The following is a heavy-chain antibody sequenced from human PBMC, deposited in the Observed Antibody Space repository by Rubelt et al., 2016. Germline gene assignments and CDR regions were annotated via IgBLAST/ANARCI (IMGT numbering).Heavy chain of an antibody. CDR2: PNSGGT. J-gene: IGHJ5*02. D-gene: IGHD6-13*01. V-gene: IGHV1-2*02. CDR3: ARERSAAVAWFDP. Sequence: PNSGGTNYAQKFQGRVTMTRDTSISTAYMELSRLRSDDTAVYYCARERSAAVAWFDPWGQGTLVTVSS.